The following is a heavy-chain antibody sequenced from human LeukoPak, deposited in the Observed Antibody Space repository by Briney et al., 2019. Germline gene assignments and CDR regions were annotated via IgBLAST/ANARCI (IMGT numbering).Heavy chain of an antibody. CDR3: ARGRAAAGYY. CDR2: INHSGST. CDR1: GESFSGYY. Sequence: SETLSLTCAVYGESFSGYYWSWIRQPPGKGLEWIGEINHSGSTNYNPSLKSRVTISVDTSKNQFSLKLSSVTAADTAVYYCARGRAAAGYYWGQGTLVTVSS. V-gene: IGHV4-34*01. J-gene: IGHJ4*02. D-gene: IGHD6-13*01.